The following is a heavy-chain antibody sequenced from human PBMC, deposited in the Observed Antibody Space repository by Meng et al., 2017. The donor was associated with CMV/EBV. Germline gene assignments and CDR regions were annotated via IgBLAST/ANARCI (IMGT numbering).Heavy chain of an antibody. V-gene: IGHV4-4*07. CDR1: GGSISSYY. D-gene: IGHD2-2*01. CDR2: IYTSGST. CDR3: ARDLMNCSSTSCANWFDP. Sequence: VQLPEAGPGLVKPSETLSLTCTVSGGSISSYYWSWIRQPAGKGLEWIGRIYTSGSTNYNPSLKSRVTMSVDTSKNQFSLKLSSVTAADTAVYYCARDLMNCSSTSCANWFDPWGQGTLVTVSS. J-gene: IGHJ5*02.